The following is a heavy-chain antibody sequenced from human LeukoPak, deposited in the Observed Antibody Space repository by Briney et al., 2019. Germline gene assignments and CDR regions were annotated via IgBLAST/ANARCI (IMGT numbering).Heavy chain of an antibody. CDR1: GFTFDDYG. CDR2: INWNGGST. D-gene: IGHD5-12*01. V-gene: IGHV3-20*04. Sequence: GGSLRLSCAASGFTFDDYGMSWVRQAPGKGLEWVSGINWNGGSTGYADSVKGRFTISRDNAKNSLYLQMNSLRAEDTALYYCARRGYSCYDYSYYYYYMDVWGKGTTVTVSS. J-gene: IGHJ6*03. CDR3: ARRGYSCYDYSYYYYYMDV.